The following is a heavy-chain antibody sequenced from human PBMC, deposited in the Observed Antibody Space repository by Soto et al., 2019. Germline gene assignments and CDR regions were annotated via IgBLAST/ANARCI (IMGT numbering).Heavy chain of an antibody. CDR2: IIPILGIA. D-gene: IGHD4-17*01. V-gene: IGHV1-69*02. Sequence: QVQLVQSGAEVKKPGSSVKVYCKASGGTFSSYTISWVRQAPGQGLEWMGRIIPILGIANYARKFQGRVTITADKSTSTAYMELSSLRSEDTAMYYCARNYGDYSFDYWGQGTLVTVSS. J-gene: IGHJ4*02. CDR3: ARNYGDYSFDY. CDR1: GGTFSSYT.